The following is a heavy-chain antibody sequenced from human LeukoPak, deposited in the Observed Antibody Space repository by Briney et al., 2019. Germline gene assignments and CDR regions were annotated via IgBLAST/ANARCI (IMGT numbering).Heavy chain of an antibody. CDR1: GFTFSSYA. Sequence: GGSLRLSCAASGFTFSSYAMSWVRQAPGKGLEWVSAISGSGGSTYYADSVKGRFTVSRDNSKNTLYLQMNSLRAEDTAVYYCAKVARGNQLLYYFDYWGQGTLVTVSS. J-gene: IGHJ4*02. CDR3: AKVARGNQLLYYFDY. V-gene: IGHV3-23*01. D-gene: IGHD2-2*01. CDR2: ISGSGGST.